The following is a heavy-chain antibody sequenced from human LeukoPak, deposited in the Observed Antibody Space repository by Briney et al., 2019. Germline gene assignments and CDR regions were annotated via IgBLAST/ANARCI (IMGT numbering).Heavy chain of an antibody. V-gene: IGHV1-8*01. D-gene: IGHD1-1*01. J-gene: IGHJ4*02. Sequence: ASVKVSCKASGYTFTSDAINWVRQATGQGLEWMGWMNPNSGNTGYAQKFQGRVTMARNTSISTAYMELNSLRAEDTAVYYCAKLISKGTTGTTGVLQVDYWGQGTLVTVSS. CDR3: AKLISKGTTGTTGVLQVDY. CDR1: GYTFTSDA. CDR2: MNPNSGNT.